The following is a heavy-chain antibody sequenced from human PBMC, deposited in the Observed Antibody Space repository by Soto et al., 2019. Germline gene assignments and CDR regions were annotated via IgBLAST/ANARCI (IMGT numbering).Heavy chain of an antibody. V-gene: IGHV1-18*01. J-gene: IGHJ4*02. CDR1: GYTFTSYG. D-gene: IGHD3-9*01. CDR3: AGARYDILTGYYTNFDY. CDR2: ISAYNGNT. Sequence: ASVKVSCKASGYTFTSYGISWVRQAPGLGLEWMGWISAYNGNTNYAQKLQGRVTMTTDTSTSTAYMELRSLRSDDTAVYYCAGARYDILTGYYTNFDYWGQGTVVTVSS.